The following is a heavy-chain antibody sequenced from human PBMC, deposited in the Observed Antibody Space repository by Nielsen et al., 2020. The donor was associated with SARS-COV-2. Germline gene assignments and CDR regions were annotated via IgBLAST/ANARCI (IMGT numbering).Heavy chain of an antibody. CDR2: ISSSSSYI. CDR3: ARDRAIFGVVNPFDP. V-gene: IGHV3-21*01. D-gene: IGHD3-3*01. Sequence: GESLKISCAASGFTFSSYSMNWVRQDPGKGLEWVSSISSSSSYIYYADSVKGRFTISRDNAKNSLYLQMNSLRAEDTAVYYCARDRAIFGVVNPFDPWGQGTLVTVSS. CDR1: GFTFSSYS. J-gene: IGHJ5*02.